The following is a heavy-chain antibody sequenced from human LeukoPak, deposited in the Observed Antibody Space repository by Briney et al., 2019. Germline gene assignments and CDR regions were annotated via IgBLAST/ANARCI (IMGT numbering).Heavy chain of an antibody. CDR2: ISAYNGNT. CDR1: GYTFTSYD. CDR3: ARGFWSGYYGHNWFDP. D-gene: IGHD3-3*01. Sequence: ASVKVSCKASGYTFTSYDINWVRQAPGQGLEWMGWISAYNGNTNYAQKLQGRVTMTTDTSTSTAYMELRSLRSDDTAVYYCARGFWSGYYGHNWFDPWGQGTLVTVSS. J-gene: IGHJ5*02. V-gene: IGHV1-18*01.